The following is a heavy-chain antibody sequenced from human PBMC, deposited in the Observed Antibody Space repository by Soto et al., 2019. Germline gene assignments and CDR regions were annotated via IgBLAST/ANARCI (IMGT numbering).Heavy chain of an antibody. D-gene: IGHD2-2*01. CDR3: ARALKQGGTTRLGMDV. Sequence: EVQLVESGGGLVQPGGSLRLSCTASGFTFSDYSMNWVRHAPGKGLEWVSYISSSSGTIHYADSVKGRFTISRDNAKSSLFLHMNSLRAEDTAVYSCARALKQGGTTRLGMDVWGKGTTVTVSS. V-gene: IGHV3-48*01. CDR2: ISSSSGTI. J-gene: IGHJ6*03. CDR1: GFTFSDYS.